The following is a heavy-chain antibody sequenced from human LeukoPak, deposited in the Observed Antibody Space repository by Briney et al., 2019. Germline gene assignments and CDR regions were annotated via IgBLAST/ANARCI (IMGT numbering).Heavy chain of an antibody. Sequence: GGSLRLSCAASGLTFSSYAMSWVRQAPGKGLEWVSAISGSGGSTYYADSVKGRFTIPRDNSKNTLYLQMNSLRAEDTAVYYCAKGTSSGTPSPVADNWGQGTLVTVSS. J-gene: IGHJ4*02. CDR2: ISGSGGST. CDR3: AKGTSSGTPSPVADN. CDR1: GLTFSSYA. D-gene: IGHD3-10*01. V-gene: IGHV3-23*01.